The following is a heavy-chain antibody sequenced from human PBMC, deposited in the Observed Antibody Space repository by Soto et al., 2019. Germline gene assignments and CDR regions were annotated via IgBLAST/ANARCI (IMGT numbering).Heavy chain of an antibody. V-gene: IGHV4-31*03. D-gene: IGHD1-26*01. CDR2: FYYSGST. CDR1: GGSISTGGYY. J-gene: IGHJ5*02. CDR3: ATQEVGGTYVYTFDP. Sequence: PSETLSLTCTVSGGSISTGGYYWNWIRQHPGKGLEWIGYFYYSGSTYYNPSLKSRVTISVNTSKNQFSLKLSSVTAADTAVYYCATQEVGGTYVYTFDPWGQGTLVTVS.